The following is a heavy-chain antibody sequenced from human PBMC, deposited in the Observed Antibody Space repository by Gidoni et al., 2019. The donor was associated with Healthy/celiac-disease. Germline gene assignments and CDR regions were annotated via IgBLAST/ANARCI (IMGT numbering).Heavy chain of an antibody. CDR2: ISWDGGST. CDR1: GFTFDDYA. V-gene: IGHV3-43D*03. CDR3: GRDLPNGAFDYAMDV. Sequence: EVQLVESGGVVVQPGGSLRLSCAASGFTFDDYAMHWVRQTPGKGLEWVSLISWDGGSTYYADSVMGRFTISRDNSKNSLYLQMNSLRGEDTALYYCGRDLPNGAFDYAMDVWGQGTTVTVSS. J-gene: IGHJ6*02. D-gene: IGHD7-27*01.